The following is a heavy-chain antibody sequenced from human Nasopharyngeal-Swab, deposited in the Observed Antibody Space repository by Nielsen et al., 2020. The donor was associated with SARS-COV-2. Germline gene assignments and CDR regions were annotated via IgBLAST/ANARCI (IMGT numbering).Heavy chain of an antibody. V-gene: IGHV4-39*07. CDR2: IYYSGST. CDR3: ARGSTPEGWFDP. CDR1: GGSISSSSYY. Sequence: SETLSLTCTVSGGSISSSSYYWGWIRQPPGKGLEWIGSIYYSGSTYYNPSLKSRVTISVDTSKNQFSLKLSSVTAADTAVYYCARGSTPEGWFDPWGQGTLVTVSS. J-gene: IGHJ5*02.